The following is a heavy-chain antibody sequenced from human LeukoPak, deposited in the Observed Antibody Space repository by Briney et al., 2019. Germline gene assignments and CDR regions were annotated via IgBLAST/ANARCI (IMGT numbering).Heavy chain of an antibody. D-gene: IGHD3-16*01. J-gene: IGHJ3*02. V-gene: IGHV4-59*01. CDR3: ARQMTTLPPGRTFTI. Sequence: PSETLSLTCTVSGGSISSYYWHWIRQPPGKGLEWTGNVYYSGGASYNPSLKSRLTISVDSSKYQFSLKLDSVTAADTAIYYCARQMTTLPPGRTFTIWGQGTMVIVSS. CDR2: VYYSGGA. CDR1: GGSISSYY.